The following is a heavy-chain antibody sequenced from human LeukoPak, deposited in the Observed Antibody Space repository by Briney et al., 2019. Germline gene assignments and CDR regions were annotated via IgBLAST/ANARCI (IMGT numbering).Heavy chain of an antibody. V-gene: IGHV3-23*01. CDR2: ISGSGGST. J-gene: IGHJ4*02. CDR1: GFTFSSYA. D-gene: IGHD6-19*01. CDR3: AKPSSGWYYFDY. Sequence: GGSLRLSCAASGFTFSSYAMSWVRQAPGRRLEWVSAISGSGGSTYYADSVKGRFTISRDNSKNTLYLQMNSLRAEDTAVYYCAKPSSGWYYFDYWGQGTLVTVSS.